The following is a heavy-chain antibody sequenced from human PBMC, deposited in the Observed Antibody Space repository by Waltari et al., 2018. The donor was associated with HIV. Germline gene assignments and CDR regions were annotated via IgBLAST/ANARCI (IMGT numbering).Heavy chain of an antibody. CDR3: ARDHYEWELGGTRDY. V-gene: IGHV1-18*01. CDR1: GYTFTSYG. Sequence: QVQLVQSGAEVKKPGASVKVSCRASGYTFTSYGISWVRQAPGQGLEWVGWISTFNGNTNYAQKLQGRVTMTTDTSTSTAYMELRSLRSDDTAVYYCARDHYEWELGGTRDYWGQGTLVTVSS. J-gene: IGHJ4*02. CDR2: ISTFNGNT. D-gene: IGHD1-26*01.